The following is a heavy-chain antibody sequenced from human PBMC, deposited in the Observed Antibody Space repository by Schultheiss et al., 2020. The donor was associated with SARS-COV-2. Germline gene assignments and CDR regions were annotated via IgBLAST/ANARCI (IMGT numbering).Heavy chain of an antibody. V-gene: IGHV3-64D*06. CDR3: ARASSMAQLMNAFDI. D-gene: IGHD2/OR15-2a*01. Sequence: GGSLRLSCSASGFTFSSYAMHWVRQAPGKGLEYVSAISSNGGSTYYADSVKGRFTISRDNSKNTLYLQMSSLRAEDTAVYYCARASSMAQLMNAFDIWGQGTMVTVSS. CDR1: GFTFSSYA. CDR2: ISSNGGST. J-gene: IGHJ3*02.